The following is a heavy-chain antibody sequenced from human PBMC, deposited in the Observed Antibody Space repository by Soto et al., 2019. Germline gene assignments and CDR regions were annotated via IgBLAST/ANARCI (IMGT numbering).Heavy chain of an antibody. CDR1: GYTFTDYY. Sequence: ASVKVSCKASGYTFTDYYIHWVRQAPGQGLEWMGWINPKSGGTNHAQKFQGRVTVTRDTSIDTAYMDLSRLTSDDTAVYYCARTLALGGVIYFDSWGQGTLVTVSS. D-gene: IGHD3-16*01. V-gene: IGHV1-2*02. CDR3: ARTLALGGVIYFDS. CDR2: INPKSGGT. J-gene: IGHJ4*02.